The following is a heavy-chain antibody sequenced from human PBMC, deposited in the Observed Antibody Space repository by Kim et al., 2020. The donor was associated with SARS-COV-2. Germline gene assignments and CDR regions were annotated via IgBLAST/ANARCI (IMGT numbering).Heavy chain of an antibody. D-gene: IGHD3-16*01. CDR3: ASSGARAGGLHY. V-gene: IGHV4-39*01. J-gene: IGHJ4*02. Sequence: YSNPPPKSRVTISVDTSKNQFSLKLSSVTAADTAVYYCASSGARAGGLHYWGQGTLVTVSS.